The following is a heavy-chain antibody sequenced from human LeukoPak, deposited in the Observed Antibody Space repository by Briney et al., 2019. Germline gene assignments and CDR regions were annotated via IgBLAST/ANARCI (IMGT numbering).Heavy chain of an antibody. CDR2: MNPNSGNT. Sequence: ASVKVSCKASGYTFTSYDINWVRQATGQGLEWMGWMNPNSGNTGYAQKFQGRVTMTRNTSISTAYMELSSLRSEDTAVYYCARGQYNWNYGYYCYYMDVWGKGTTVTVSS. D-gene: IGHD1-7*01. J-gene: IGHJ6*03. V-gene: IGHV1-8*01. CDR3: ARGQYNWNYGYYCYYMDV. CDR1: GYTFTSYD.